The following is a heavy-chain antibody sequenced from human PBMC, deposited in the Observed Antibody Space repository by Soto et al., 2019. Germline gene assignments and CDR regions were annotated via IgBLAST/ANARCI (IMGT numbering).Heavy chain of an antibody. CDR1: GYSFTSYW. V-gene: IGHV5-51*01. J-gene: IGHJ6*02. Sequence: GESLKISCKGSGYSFTSYWIGWVRQMPGKGLEWMGIIYPGDSDTRYSPSFQGQVTISADKSISTAYLQWSSLKASDTAMYYCASTTLYDFWSGPGYYGMDVWGQGTTVTVSS. CDR2: IYPGDSDT. D-gene: IGHD3-3*01. CDR3: ASTTLYDFWSGPGYYGMDV.